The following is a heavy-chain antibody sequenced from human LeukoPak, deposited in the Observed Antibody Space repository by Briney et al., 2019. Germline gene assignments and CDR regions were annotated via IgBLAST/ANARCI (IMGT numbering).Heavy chain of an antibody. D-gene: IGHD3-22*01. CDR2: ISSGAFTI. V-gene: IGHV3-11*01. CDR1: GFTFSDYS. J-gene: IGHJ4*02. CDR3: TTDFITMIVVVTIDY. Sequence: PGGSLRLSCAASGFTFSDYSMSWIRQAPGKGLEWFSYISSGAFTIYYTDSVRARFTISRDNTKNSLYLQMNSLKTEDTAVYYCTTDFITMIVVVTIDYWGQGTLVTVSS.